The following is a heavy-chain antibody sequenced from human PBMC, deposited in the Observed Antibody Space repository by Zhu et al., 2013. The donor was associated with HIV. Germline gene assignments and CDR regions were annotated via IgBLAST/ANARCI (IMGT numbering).Heavy chain of an antibody. Sequence: QVQLVQSGAEVKKPGASVKVSCKGSGYMFTVYFIHWVRQAPGQGLQWMGGIIPVFGTVNYAQNFQGRLTITADDLTKTAYMDLRRLRSDDTAVYYCARDGEEYNMDNWFDFWGQGTLVTVSS. V-gene: IGHV1-69*01. CDR3: ARDGEEYNMDNWFDF. D-gene: IGHD3-10*01. CDR2: IIPVFGTV. J-gene: IGHJ5*01. CDR1: GYMFTVYF.